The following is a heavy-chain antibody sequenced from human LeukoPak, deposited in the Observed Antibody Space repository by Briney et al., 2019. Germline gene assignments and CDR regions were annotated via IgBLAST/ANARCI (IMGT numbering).Heavy chain of an antibody. J-gene: IGHJ4*02. V-gene: IGHV4-34*01. CDR3: ARYVATISGFDY. CDR1: GGSFSGYY. Sequence: PSETQSLTCAVYGGSFSGYYWSWIRQPPGKGLEWIGEINHSGSTNYNPSLKSRVTISVDTSKNQFSLKLSSVTAADTAVYYCARYVATISGFDYWGQGTLVTVSS. CDR2: INHSGST. D-gene: IGHD5-12*01.